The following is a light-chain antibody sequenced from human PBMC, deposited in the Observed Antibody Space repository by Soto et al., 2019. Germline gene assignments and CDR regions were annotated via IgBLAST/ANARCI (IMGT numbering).Light chain of an antibody. CDR1: SSDVGGYDY. CDR2: DVS. Sequence: QSALTQPASVSGSPGQSITISCTGTSSDVGGYDYVSWYQLHPGKAPKLMIYDVSKRPSGVPDRFSGSKSGNTASLTISGLQAEDEADYYCCSYAGSYTYVVFGGGTKLTVL. V-gene: IGLV2-11*01. J-gene: IGLJ2*01. CDR3: CSYAGSYTYVV.